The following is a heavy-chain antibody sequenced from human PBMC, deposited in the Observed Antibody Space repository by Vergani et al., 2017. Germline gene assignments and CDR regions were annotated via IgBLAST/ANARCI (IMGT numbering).Heavy chain of an antibody. CDR2: ISSNGGST. D-gene: IGHD3-16*01. CDR1: GFTFSSYA. V-gene: IGHV3-64*01. Sequence: EVQLVESGGGLVQPGGSLRLSCAASGFTFSSYAMHWVRQAPGKGLDYVSAISSNGGSTYYANSVKGRLTISRDNSKNTLYLQMGSLRAEDMAVYYCARDILRGGVKTGLLDYWGQGTLVTVSS. CDR3: ARDILRGGVKTGLLDY. J-gene: IGHJ4*02.